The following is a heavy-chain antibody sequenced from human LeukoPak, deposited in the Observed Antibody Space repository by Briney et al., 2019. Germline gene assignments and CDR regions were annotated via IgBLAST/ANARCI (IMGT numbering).Heavy chain of an antibody. CDR1: GGSFTTYY. D-gene: IGHD1-1*01. Sequence: SETLSLTCAVYGGSFTTYYGTWIRQPPGKGLEWIGEINLRGTTNYNPSLKSRVTISLDTSKNQFSLKLTSVTAADTAVYYCVGTKYNDSPVLSHWGQGSLVTVSS. CDR3: VGTKYNDSPVLSH. V-gene: IGHV4-34*01. J-gene: IGHJ4*02. CDR2: INLRGTT.